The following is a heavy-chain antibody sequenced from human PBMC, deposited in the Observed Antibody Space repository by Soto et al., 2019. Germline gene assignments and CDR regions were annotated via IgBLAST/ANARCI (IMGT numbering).Heavy chain of an antibody. J-gene: IGHJ4*02. CDR1: GGSISSSNW. CDR2: IYHSGST. Sequence: SETLSLTCAVSGGSISSSNWWSWVRQPPGKGLEWIGEIYHSGSTNYNLSLKSRVTISVDKSKNQFSLKLYSVTAADTAVYYCARDYDTHYFDYWGQGTLVTVSS. CDR3: ARDYDTHYFDY. D-gene: IGHD3-9*01. V-gene: IGHV4-4*02.